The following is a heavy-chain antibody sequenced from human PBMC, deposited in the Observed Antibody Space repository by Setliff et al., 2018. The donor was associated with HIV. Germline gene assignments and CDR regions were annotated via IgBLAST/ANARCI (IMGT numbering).Heavy chain of an antibody. V-gene: IGHV4-59*11. Sequence: SETLSLTCTVSGGSISSHYWSWIRQPPGKGLEWIGYIYYSGTTNYNPSLKSRVTISVDTSKRGFSLSLTSLTAADTAMYYCARGVGSYFDYWGQGTQVTVSS. CDR3: ARGVGSYFDY. J-gene: IGHJ4*02. D-gene: IGHD1-26*01. CDR1: GGSISSHY. CDR2: IYYSGTT.